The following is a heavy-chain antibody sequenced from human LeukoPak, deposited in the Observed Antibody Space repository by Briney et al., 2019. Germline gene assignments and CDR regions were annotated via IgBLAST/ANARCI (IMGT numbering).Heavy chain of an antibody. D-gene: IGHD6-19*01. CDR2: ISGSAVIT. Sequence: PGGSLRLSCAASGFTLRNDAMSWVRQAPGKGLEWVSAISGSAVITYYADSVKGRFTISRDNSKNTLYLQMNSLRAEDTAVYYCARSRSGWYNFDYWGQGTLVTVSS. V-gene: IGHV3-23*01. CDR3: ARSRSGWYNFDY. J-gene: IGHJ4*02. CDR1: GFTLRNDA.